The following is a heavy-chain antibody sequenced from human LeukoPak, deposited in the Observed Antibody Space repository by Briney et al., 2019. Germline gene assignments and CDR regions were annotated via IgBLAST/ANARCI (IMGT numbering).Heavy chain of an antibody. CDR3: ARDSVGATEPFDY. Sequence: ASVKVSCKASGGTFSSYAISWVRQAPGQGLEWMGRIIPIFGTANYAQKFQGRVTITTDESTSTAYMELSSLGSEDTAVYYCARDSVGATEPFDYWGQGTLVTVSS. D-gene: IGHD1-26*01. CDR2: IIPIFGTA. J-gene: IGHJ4*02. CDR1: GGTFSSYA. V-gene: IGHV1-69*05.